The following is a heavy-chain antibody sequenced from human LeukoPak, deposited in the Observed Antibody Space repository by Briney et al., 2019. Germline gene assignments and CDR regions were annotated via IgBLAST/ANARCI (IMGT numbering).Heavy chain of an antibody. CDR3: ARKHRYCSGGSCYSSGAYDI. CDR1: GFTFSDYY. J-gene: IGHJ3*02. V-gene: IGHV3-11*01. CDR2: ISSSGSTI. D-gene: IGHD2-15*01. Sequence: GGSLRLSCAASGFTFSDYYMSWIRQAPGKGLEWVSYISSSGSTIYYADSVKGRFTISRDNAKNSLYLQMNSLRAEDTAVYYCARKHRYCSGGSCYSSGAYDIWGQGTMVTVSS.